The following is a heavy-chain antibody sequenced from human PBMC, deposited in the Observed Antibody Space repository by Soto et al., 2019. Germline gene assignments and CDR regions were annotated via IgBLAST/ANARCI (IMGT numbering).Heavy chain of an antibody. CDR1: GGSISSGDYY. V-gene: IGHV4-30-4*01. CDR2: IYYSGST. J-gene: IGHJ6*02. CDR3: ARKRLLPPDYYYYGMDV. Sequence: SETLSLTCTVSGGSISSGDYYWSWIRQPPGKGLEWIGYIYYSGSTYYNPSLKSRVTISVDTSKNQFSLKLSSVTAADTAVYYCARKRLLPPDYYYYGMDVWGQGTRVTVPS. D-gene: IGHD4-17*01.